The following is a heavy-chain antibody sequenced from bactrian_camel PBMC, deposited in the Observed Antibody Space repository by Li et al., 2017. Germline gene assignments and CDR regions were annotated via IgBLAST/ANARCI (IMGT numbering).Heavy chain of an antibody. CDR3: AARCQLSTFGSMWYARNVDDL. J-gene: IGHJ4*01. D-gene: IGHD6*01. Sequence: VQLVESGGGSVQAGGSLRLSCAASGYTARCMGWFRQAPGEKRVGVAAMNIGGGTAHYADSARGRFTISHGKSKYTVNLQMDSLKPEDTAMYYCAARCQLSTFGSMWYARNVDDLWGQGTQVTVS. V-gene: IGHV3S40*01. CDR2: MNIGGGTA. CDR1: GYTARC.